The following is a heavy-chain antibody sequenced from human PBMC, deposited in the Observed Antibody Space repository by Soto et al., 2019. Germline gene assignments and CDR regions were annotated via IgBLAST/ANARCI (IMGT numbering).Heavy chain of an antibody. CDR1: GDSVSSNSAA. CDR2: TYYRSKWYN. D-gene: IGHD2-15*01. Sequence: SQTLSLTCAISGDSVSSNSAAWNWIRQSPSRGLEWLGRTYYRSKWYNDYAVSVKSRITINPDTSKNQFSLQLNSVTPEDTAVYYCAREMIVVVAAYYYYYGMDVWGQGTTVTVS. J-gene: IGHJ6*02. CDR3: AREMIVVVAAYYYYYGMDV. V-gene: IGHV6-1*01.